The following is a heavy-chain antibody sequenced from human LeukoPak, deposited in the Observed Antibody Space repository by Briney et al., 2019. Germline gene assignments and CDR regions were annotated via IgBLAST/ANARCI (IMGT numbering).Heavy chain of an antibody. CDR1: RFTFSSYT. J-gene: IGHJ4*02. Sequence: GGSLRLSCAASRFTFSSYTMNWVRQAPGKGLEWVSYICCSSGYIYYPDSVKGRFTNSRDNDKNSLYLQMNSLRAEDTAVYDCASGVMTGYSNNWASWGQGTLVTVSS. D-gene: IGHD6-13*01. CDR2: ICCSSGYI. V-gene: IGHV3-21*05. CDR3: ASGVMTGYSNNWAS.